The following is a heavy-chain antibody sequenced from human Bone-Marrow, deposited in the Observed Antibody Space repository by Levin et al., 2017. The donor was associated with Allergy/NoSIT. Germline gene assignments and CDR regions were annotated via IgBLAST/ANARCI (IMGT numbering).Heavy chain of an antibody. CDR2: IKSKRDGETT. D-gene: IGHD2-2*01. CDR1: GFTFSITW. V-gene: IGHV3-15*01. CDR3: AADTYRSDRQPFDY. J-gene: IGHJ4*02. Sequence: TAGGSLRLSCAASGFTFSITWMNWVRQAPGKGLQWVGRIKSKRDGETTDYAAPAKGRFIISRDDSKDTLYLQMNTLETDDSAVYYCAADTYRSDRQPFDYWGQGTLVTVSS.